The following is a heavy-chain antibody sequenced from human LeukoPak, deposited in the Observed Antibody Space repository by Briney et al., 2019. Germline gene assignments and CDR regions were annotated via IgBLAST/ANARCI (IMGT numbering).Heavy chain of an antibody. J-gene: IGHJ4*02. V-gene: IGHV3-23*01. D-gene: IGHD3-9*01. CDR1: GFTFSSYA. CDR2: ISGSGGST. CDR3: ASGELRYFDWLLPPIDY. Sequence: PGGPLRLSCAASGFTFSSYAMSLVRQAPGKGLEWVSAISGSGGSTYYADSEKGRFTISRDNSKNTLYLQMNSLRAEDTAVYYCASGELRYFDWLLPPIDYWGQGTLVTVSS.